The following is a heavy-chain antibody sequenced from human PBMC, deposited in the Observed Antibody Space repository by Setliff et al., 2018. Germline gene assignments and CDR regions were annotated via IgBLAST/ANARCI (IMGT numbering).Heavy chain of an antibody. J-gene: IGHJ6*03. CDR3: ASDPSYASSLYYYLEA. D-gene: IGHD6-13*01. Sequence: GGSLRLSCAASGFTFDDYAMHWVRQAPGKGLEWVSSISPDSIHMYYADSVKGRLTISRDNAWDSLYLQMNSLRGDDAAVYYCASDPSYASSLYYYLEAWGKGTTVTVSS. V-gene: IGHV3-21*01. CDR1: GFTFDDYA. CDR2: ISPDSIHM.